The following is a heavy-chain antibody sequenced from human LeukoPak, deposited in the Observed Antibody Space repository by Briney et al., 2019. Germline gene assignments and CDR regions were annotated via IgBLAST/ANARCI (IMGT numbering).Heavy chain of an antibody. D-gene: IGHD6-6*01. J-gene: IGHJ4*02. V-gene: IGHV4-59*12. CDR1: GGSISSYY. Sequence: SETLSLTCTVSGGSISSYYWSWIRQPPGKGLEWIGYIYYSGSTNYNPSLKSRVTISVDTSKNQFSLKLSSVTAADTAVYYCARLTARASDYWGQGTLVTVSS. CDR2: IYYSGST. CDR3: ARLTARASDY.